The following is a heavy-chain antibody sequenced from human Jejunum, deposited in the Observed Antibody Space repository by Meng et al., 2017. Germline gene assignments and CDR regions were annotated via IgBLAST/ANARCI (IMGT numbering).Heavy chain of an antibody. D-gene: IGHD2-21*01. CDR3: ARYLWSRGLFDS. V-gene: IGHV4-34*01. CDR1: SGSFTGYY. Sequence: QVHLQQWGAGVLKPSETLSLTCTVYSGSFTGYYWSWVRQSPGKGLEWIGEIHQTGSTNYSPSLQSRVTISIDTSKNEFSLELRSVTAADTAVYYCARYLWSRGLFDSWGQGTLVTVSS. J-gene: IGHJ5*01. CDR2: IHQTGST.